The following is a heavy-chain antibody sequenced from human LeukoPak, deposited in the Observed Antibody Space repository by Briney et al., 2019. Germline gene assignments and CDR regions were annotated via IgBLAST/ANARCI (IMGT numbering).Heavy chain of an antibody. V-gene: IGHV4-31*03. CDR2: IYYSGST. Sequence: SETLSLTCTVSGGSISSGGYYWSWIRQHPGKGLEWIGYIYYSGSTYYNPSLKSRVTISVDTSKNQFSLKLSSVTAADTAVYYCARASGDGEQQLVLGYWGQGTLVTVSS. CDR1: GGSISSGGYY. J-gene: IGHJ4*02. D-gene: IGHD6-13*01. CDR3: ARASGDGEQQLVLGY.